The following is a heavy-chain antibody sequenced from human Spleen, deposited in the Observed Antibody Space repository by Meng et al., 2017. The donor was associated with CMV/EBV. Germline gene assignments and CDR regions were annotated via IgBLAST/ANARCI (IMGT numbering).Heavy chain of an antibody. J-gene: IGHJ4*02. CDR1: GFTFSSYG. Sequence: GESLKISCAASGFTFSSYGMHWVRQVPGKGLEWVAVIWYDGSNKYYADSVKGRFTISRDNSKNTLYLQMNSLRAEDTAVYYCAKGRQVAARRGYYFDYWGQGTLVTVSS. D-gene: IGHD6-6*01. V-gene: IGHV3-33*06. CDR2: IWYDGSNK. CDR3: AKGRQVAARRGYYFDY.